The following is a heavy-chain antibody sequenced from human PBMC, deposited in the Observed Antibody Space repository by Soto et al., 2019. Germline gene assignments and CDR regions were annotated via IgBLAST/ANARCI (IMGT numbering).Heavy chain of an antibody. CDR2: AYFSGSN. CDR3: ARSISTPGTNIEY. V-gene: IGHV4-59*11. J-gene: IGHJ4*02. Sequence: ADTLSLTCTVSGESINGHYWTWIREAPRRGLEWIGYAYFSGSNNYNPSLKSRVTISVNTSKQQVSLRLSSVTAADTAVYYCARSISTPGTNIEYWGQGTLFTVSS. CDR1: GESINGHY. D-gene: IGHD6-13*01.